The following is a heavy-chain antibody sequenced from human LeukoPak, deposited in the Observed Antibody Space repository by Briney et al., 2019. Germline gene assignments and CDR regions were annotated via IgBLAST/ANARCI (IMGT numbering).Heavy chain of an antibody. CDR2: ISSSGSTI. CDR1: GFTFSSYE. CDR3: ARSPDYYDSSEDY. D-gene: IGHD3-22*01. J-gene: IGHJ4*02. Sequence: GGSLRLSRAASGFTFSSYEMNWVRQAPGKGLEWVSYISSSGSTIYYADSVKGRFTISRDNAKNSLYLQMNSLRAEDTAVYYCARSPDYYDSSEDYWGQGTLVTVSS. V-gene: IGHV3-48*03.